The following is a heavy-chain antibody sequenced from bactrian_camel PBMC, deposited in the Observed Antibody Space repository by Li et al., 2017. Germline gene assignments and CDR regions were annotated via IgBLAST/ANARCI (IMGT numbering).Heavy chain of an antibody. CDR3: ATSSPWGGDLYGDWQAPLKH. D-gene: IGHD1*01. CDR2: INASGGRT. J-gene: IGHJ4*01. CDR1: GFSFSSYW. V-gene: IGHV3S1*01. Sequence: QVQLVESGGGLVQPGGSLSVSCAASGFSFSSYWMHWVRQAPGKEREGVAAINASGGRTAYRNSVKGRFTISRGNAKNTVFLQMNGLKSEDTALYYCATSSPWGGDLYGDWQAPLKHWGQGTQVTVS.